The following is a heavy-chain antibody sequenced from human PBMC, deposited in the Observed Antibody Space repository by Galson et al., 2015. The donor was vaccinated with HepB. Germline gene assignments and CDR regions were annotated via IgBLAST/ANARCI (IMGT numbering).Heavy chain of an antibody. Sequence: QSGAEVKKPGESLRISCKGSGYSFPSFWITWVRQMPGKGLEWMGRIDPSDSWTDYSPSFKGHVTISVDKSITTAYLQWSSLKASDTAMYYFASRRYYYRSGTYYNCSDHWGQGTVVTVSS. D-gene: IGHD3-10*01. CDR2: IDPSDSWT. CDR3: ASRRYYYRSGTYYNCSDH. CDR1: GYSFPSFW. J-gene: IGHJ4*02. V-gene: IGHV5-10-1*01.